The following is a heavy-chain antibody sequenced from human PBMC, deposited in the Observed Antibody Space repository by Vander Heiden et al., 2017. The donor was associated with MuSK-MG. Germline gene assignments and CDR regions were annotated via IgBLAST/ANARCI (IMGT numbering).Heavy chain of an antibody. CDR2: IGTAGDT. J-gene: IGHJ2*01. CDR3: ARPIMAVAGTFDWYFDL. Sequence: EVQLVESGGGLVQPGGCLSLSCAASGFAFSSNDMHWVRQATGKGLEWVSAIGTAGDTYYTGSVKGRVTISRENAKNSLYPQMNSLRAGDTAVYYCARPIMAVAGTFDWYFDLWGRGTLVTVFS. D-gene: IGHD6-19*01. V-gene: IGHV3-13*01. CDR1: GFAFSSND.